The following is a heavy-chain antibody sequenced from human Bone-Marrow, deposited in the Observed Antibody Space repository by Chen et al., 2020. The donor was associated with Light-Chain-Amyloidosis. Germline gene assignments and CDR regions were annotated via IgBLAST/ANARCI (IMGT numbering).Heavy chain of an antibody. V-gene: IGHV3-48*01. D-gene: IGHD4-17*01. J-gene: IGHJ5*02. CDR1: GFAFSNYG. CDR2: ISGSSSAI. CDR3: ARRSYGGPDR. Sequence: EVQLVDSGGGLVQPGGSLRLSCSASGFAFSNYGMNWVRQAPGKGLEWISYISGSSSAISYADSVNGRFTITRDNAKNSLSLQMYSLRAEDTAIYYCARRSYGGPDRWGQGTLVTVSS.